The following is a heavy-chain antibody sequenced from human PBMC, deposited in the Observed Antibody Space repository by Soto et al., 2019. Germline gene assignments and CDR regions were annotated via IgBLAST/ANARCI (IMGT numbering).Heavy chain of an antibody. J-gene: IGHJ5*02. V-gene: IGHV4-59*08. Sequence: PSETLSLTCTVSGGSISSYYWSWIRQPPGKGLEWIGYIYYSGSTNCNPSLKSRVTISVDTSKNQFSLKLSSVTAADTAVYYCASLNYYDSSGPNWFDPWGQGTLVTVS. CDR2: IYYSGST. CDR1: GGSISSYY. D-gene: IGHD3-22*01. CDR3: ASLNYYDSSGPNWFDP.